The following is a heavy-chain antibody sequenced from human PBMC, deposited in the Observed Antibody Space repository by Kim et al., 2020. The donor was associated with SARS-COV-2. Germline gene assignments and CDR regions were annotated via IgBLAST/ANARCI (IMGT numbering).Heavy chain of an antibody. V-gene: IGHV3-21*01. CDR3: ARVSPAPNDFWSGSLWYYYYGMDV. J-gene: IGHJ6*02. CDR2: ISSSSSYI. CDR1: GFTFSSYS. D-gene: IGHD3-3*01. Sequence: GGSLRLSCAASGFTFSSYSMNWVRQAPGKGLEWVSSISSSSSYIYYADSVKGRFTISRDDAKNSLYLQMNSLRAEDTAVYYCARVSPAPNDFWSGSLWYYYYGMDVWGQGTTVTVSS.